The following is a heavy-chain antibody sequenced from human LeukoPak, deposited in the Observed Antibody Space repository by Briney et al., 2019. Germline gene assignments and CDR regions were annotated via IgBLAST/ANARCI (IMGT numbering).Heavy chain of an antibody. V-gene: IGHV1-18*01. Sequence: ASVTVSCKASGYTFSIYAISWVRQAPGQGLERMGWISAYNGNTDYAQKFQGRVTMTTDTSTSTAYMELRSLRSDDTAMYYCARVVGLNEWEPHYWGQGTLVTVSS. D-gene: IGHD1-26*01. CDR3: ARVVGLNEWEPHY. CDR1: GYTFSIYA. J-gene: IGHJ4*02. CDR2: ISAYNGNT.